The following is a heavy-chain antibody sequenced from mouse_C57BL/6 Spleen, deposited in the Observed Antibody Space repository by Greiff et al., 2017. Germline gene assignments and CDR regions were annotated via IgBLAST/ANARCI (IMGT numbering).Heavy chain of an antibody. V-gene: IGHV14-4*01. CDR1: GFNIKDDY. CDR2: IDPENGDT. CDR3: TPNYYGSSFFAY. D-gene: IGHD1-1*01. J-gene: IGHJ3*01. Sequence: VHVKQSGAELVRPGASVKLSCTASGFNIKDDYMHWVKQRPEQGLEWIGWIDPENGDTEYASKFQGKATITADTSSNTAYLQLSSLTSEDTAVYYCTPNYYGSSFFAYWGQGTLVTVSA.